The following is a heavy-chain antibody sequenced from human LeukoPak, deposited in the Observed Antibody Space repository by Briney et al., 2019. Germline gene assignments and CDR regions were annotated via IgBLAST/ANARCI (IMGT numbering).Heavy chain of an antibody. CDR1: GYTFTSYG. J-gene: IGHJ4*02. CDR2: ISAYNGNT. CDR3: ARLITFGGVPTNNFDY. D-gene: IGHD3-16*01. V-gene: IGHV1-18*01. Sequence: ASVKVSCKASGYTFTSYGISWVRQAPGQGLEWMGWISAYNGNTNYALKLQGRVTMTTDTSTSTAYMELRSLRSDDTAVYYCARLITFGGVPTNNFDYWGQGTLVTVSS.